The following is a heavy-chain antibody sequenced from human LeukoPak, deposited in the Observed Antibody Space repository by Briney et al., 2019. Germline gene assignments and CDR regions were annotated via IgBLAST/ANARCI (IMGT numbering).Heavy chain of an antibody. CDR3: AKDRARYYYGSGPSD. J-gene: IGHJ4*02. D-gene: IGHD3-10*01. CDR1: GFTVSSNY. CDR2: ISSSSSTI. V-gene: IGHV3-48*01. Sequence: GGSLRLSCAASGFTVSSNYMTWVRQAPGKGLEWVSYISSSSSTIYYADSVKGRFTISRDNSKNTLYLQMNSLRAEDTAVYYCAKDRARYYYGSGPSDWGQGTLVTVSS.